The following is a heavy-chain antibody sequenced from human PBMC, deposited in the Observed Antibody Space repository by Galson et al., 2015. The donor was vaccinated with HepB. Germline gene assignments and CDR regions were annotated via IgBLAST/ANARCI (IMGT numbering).Heavy chain of an antibody. CDR1: GFSFSSYA. J-gene: IGHJ4*02. D-gene: IGHD3-9*01. CDR3: AKDTGAYFDWSYYFDY. CDR2: ISGPGRNT. Sequence: SLRLSCAASGFSFSSYAMSWVRQAPGKGLQWVSTISGPGRNTYYADSVKGRFTISRDNSKNTLFLQMNSLRAEDTAVYYCAKDTGAYFDWSYYFDYWGQGTPVTVSS. V-gene: IGHV3-23*01.